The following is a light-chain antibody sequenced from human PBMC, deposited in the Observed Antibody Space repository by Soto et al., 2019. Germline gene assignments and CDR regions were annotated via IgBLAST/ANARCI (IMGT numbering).Light chain of an antibody. Sequence: DIQKTQSPSILSASVGDRVTITCRATQNINTWLAWYQQKPGKAPKMLIYDASRLQNGVPSRFSGSGSGTQFTLTISSLQPDVFATYYCQQSNGFGPGTKLDVK. CDR2: DAS. CDR1: QNINTW. J-gene: IGKJ2*01. V-gene: IGKV1-5*01. CDR3: QQSNG.